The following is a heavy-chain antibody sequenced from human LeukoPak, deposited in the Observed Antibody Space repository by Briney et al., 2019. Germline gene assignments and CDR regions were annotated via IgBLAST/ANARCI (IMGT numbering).Heavy chain of an antibody. D-gene: IGHD3-22*01. J-gene: IGHJ4*02. CDR2: INPNSGGT. CDR3: AREAHYYDSSGYLDY. Sequence: ASVKVFCKASGYTFTGYYMHWVRQAPGQGLEWMGWINPNSGGTNYAQKFQGRVTMTRDTSISTAYMELSRLRSDDTAVYYCAREAHYYDSSGYLDYWGQGTLVTVSS. CDR1: GYTFTGYY. V-gene: IGHV1-2*02.